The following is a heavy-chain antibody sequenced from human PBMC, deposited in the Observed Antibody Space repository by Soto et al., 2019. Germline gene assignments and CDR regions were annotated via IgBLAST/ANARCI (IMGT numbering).Heavy chain of an antibody. CDR2: ISGSGGST. D-gene: IGHD3-3*01. CDR3: AKSGYYDFWSGYYGVDY. V-gene: IGHV3-23*01. Sequence: EVQLLESGGGLVQPGGSLRLSCAASGFTFSSYAMSWVRQAPGKGLEWVSAISGSGGSTYYADSVKGRFTISRDNSKNTLYLQMNSLRAEDTAVYYCAKSGYYDFWSGYYGVDYWGQGTLVTVSS. CDR1: GFTFSSYA. J-gene: IGHJ4*02.